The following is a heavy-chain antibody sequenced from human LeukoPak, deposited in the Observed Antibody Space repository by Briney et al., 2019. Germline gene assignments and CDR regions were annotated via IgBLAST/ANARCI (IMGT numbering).Heavy chain of an antibody. CDR1: VPSFTNSL. CDR3: ARSAGDCSKGVCYSYNWFDP. CDR2: IYPDDSDT. Sequence: GESLIISCQGSVPSFTNSLIAWVRQKPVKGLEWMVIIYPDDSDTRYSPSFEGQVTISADKSISAAYLQWSSLRASDTAMYYCARSAGDCSKGVCYSYNWFDPWGQGTLVTVSS. D-gene: IGHD2-8*01. J-gene: IGHJ5*02. V-gene: IGHV5-51*01.